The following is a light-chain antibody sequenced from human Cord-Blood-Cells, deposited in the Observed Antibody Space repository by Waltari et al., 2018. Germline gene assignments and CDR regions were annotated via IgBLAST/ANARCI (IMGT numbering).Light chain of an antibody. Sequence: SYELTQPPSVSVSPGQTASITCPGDKLGDKYACWYQQKPGHSPVLVIYQDSKRPSGIPERFSGSNSGNTATLTISGTQAMDEADYYCQAWDSSTYVFGTGTKVTVL. CDR1: KLGDKY. CDR2: QDS. J-gene: IGLJ1*01. V-gene: IGLV3-1*01. CDR3: QAWDSSTYV.